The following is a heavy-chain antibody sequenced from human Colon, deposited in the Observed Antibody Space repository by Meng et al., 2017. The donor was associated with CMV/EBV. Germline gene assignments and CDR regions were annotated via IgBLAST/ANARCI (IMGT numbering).Heavy chain of an antibody. CDR3: AMTNRGLAVAPVGFFDP. CDR2: ISGSGGST. V-gene: IGHV3-23*01. J-gene: IGHJ5*02. CDR1: GFSISNSR. D-gene: IGHD6-19*01. Sequence: GESLKISCAASGFSISNSRMSWVRQAPGEGLEWVSTISGSGGSTYYGGSVKGRFTVSRDNSKNTLYLQMNTLSADDTAIYYCAMTNRGLAVAPVGFFDPWGQGTLVTVSS.